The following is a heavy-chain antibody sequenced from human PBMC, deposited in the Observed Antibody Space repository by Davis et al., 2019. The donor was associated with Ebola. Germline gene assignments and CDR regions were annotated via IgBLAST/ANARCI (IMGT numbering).Heavy chain of an antibody. Sequence: GSLRLSCEASGFTVSSNYMAWVRQAPGKGLEWIGEINHSGSTNYNPSLKSRVTISVDTSKNQFSLKLSSVTAADTAVYYCARLRFLEWLSPYFDYWGQGTLVTVSS. D-gene: IGHD3-3*01. CDR2: INHSGST. J-gene: IGHJ4*02. CDR3: ARLRFLEWLSPYFDY. V-gene: IGHV4-34*01. CDR1: GFTVSSNY.